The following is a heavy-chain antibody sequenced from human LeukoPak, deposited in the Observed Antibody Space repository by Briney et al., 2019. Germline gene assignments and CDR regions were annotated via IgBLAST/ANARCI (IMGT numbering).Heavy chain of an antibody. V-gene: IGHV3-23*01. J-gene: IGHJ6*03. CDR2: ISGSGGST. D-gene: IGHD3-10*01. CDR3: AKEEWGFGEFPLFMDV. Sequence: GGSLRLSCAASGFTVSSYGMSWVRQAPGKRLEWVSAISGSGGSTYYADSVKGRFTISRDKSKNTLYLQMNSLRAEDTAVYYCAKEEWGFGEFPLFMDVWGKGTTVTISS. CDR1: GFTVSSYG.